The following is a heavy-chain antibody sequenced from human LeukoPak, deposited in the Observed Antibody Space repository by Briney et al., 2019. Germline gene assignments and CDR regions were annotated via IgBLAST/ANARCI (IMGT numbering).Heavy chain of an antibody. D-gene: IGHD7-27*01. CDR1: GYTFTTHD. V-gene: IGHV1-8*01. Sequence: ASVKVSYKASGYTFTTHDINWVRQATGQGLEWLGWMSPNSGDTGYAQKFQGRVTMTSDSSISTAYMELSSLRSEDTAIYYCVRTPPNWGFDYWGQGTLVTVSS. J-gene: IGHJ4*02. CDR3: VRTPPNWGFDY. CDR2: MSPNSGDT.